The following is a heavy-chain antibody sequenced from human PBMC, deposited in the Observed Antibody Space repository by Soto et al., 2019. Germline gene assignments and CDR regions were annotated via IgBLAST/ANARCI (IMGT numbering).Heavy chain of an antibody. J-gene: IGHJ4*02. V-gene: IGHV3-30-3*01. CDR2: ISYDGSNK. CDR3: ARGFGGSSWYYFDY. CDR1: GFTFSSYA. Sequence: QVQLVESGGGVVQPGRSLRLSCAASGFTFSSYAMHWVRQATGKGLEWVAVISYDGSNKYYADSVKGRFTISRDNSKNTLYLQMNSLRAEDTAVYYCARGFGGSSWYYFDYWGQGTLVTVSS. D-gene: IGHD6-13*01.